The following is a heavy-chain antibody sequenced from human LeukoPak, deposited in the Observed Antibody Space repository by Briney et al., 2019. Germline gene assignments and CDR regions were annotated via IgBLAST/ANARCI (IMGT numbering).Heavy chain of an antibody. CDR2: IYYSGST. D-gene: IGHD6-6*01. Sequence: ASETLSLTCTVSGGSISSYYWSWIRQPPGKGLEWIGYIYYSGSTNYNPSLKSRVTISVDTSKNQFSLKLSSVTAADTAVYYCARFASSYFDYWGQGTLVTVSS. CDR1: GGSISSYY. CDR3: ARFASSYFDY. V-gene: IGHV4-59*01. J-gene: IGHJ4*02.